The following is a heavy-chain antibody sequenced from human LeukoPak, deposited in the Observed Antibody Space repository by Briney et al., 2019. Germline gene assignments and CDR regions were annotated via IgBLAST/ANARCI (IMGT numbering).Heavy chain of an antibody. CDR2: ISGSGGST. D-gene: IGHD1-1*01. CDR1: GFTFSSYA. V-gene: IGHV3-23*01. J-gene: IGHJ6*02. Sequence: PGGSLRLSCAASGFTFSSYAMSWVRQAPGKGLEWVSAISGSGGSTYYADSVKGRFTISRDNSKNTLYLQMNSLRAEDTDVYYCAKGDTGYYYYGMDVWGQGTTVTVSS. CDR3: AKGDTGYYYYGMDV.